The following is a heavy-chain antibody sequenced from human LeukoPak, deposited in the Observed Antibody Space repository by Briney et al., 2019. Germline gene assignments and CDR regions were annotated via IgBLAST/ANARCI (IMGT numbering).Heavy chain of an antibody. V-gene: IGHV3-21*01. J-gene: IGHJ4*02. CDR3: ARGGEMATQLFFYLDY. D-gene: IGHD5-24*01. CDR1: GCKFSTYS. Sequence: GGSLRLSCAASGCKFSTYSMNWVRQAPGKGLEWVSSISTSSSYIYYADSVKGRFTISRDNAKNSLFLQMNSLRAEDTAVYYCARGGEMATQLFFYLDYWGQGTLVTVSS. CDR2: ISTSSSYI.